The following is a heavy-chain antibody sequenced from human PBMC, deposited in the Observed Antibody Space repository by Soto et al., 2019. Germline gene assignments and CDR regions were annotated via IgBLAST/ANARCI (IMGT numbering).Heavy chain of an antibody. Sequence: EVQLVESGGGLVQPGGSLRLSCAASGFTFSNHYMDWVRQSPGKGLEWIGRIRNRGQSHIADYAASVKGRFTMSRDDSANSLHLQMNSLKTEDTAVYYCARDTNTALDYWGQGTLVTVSS. V-gene: IGHV3-72*01. CDR1: GFTFSNHY. J-gene: IGHJ4*02. CDR3: ARDTNTALDY. D-gene: IGHD2-8*01. CDR2: IRNRGQSHIA.